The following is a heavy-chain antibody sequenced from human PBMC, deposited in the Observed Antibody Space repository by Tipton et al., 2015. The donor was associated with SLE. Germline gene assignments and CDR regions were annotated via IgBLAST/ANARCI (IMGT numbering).Heavy chain of an antibody. Sequence: TLSLTCAVYGGSFSGYYWSWIRRPPGKGLEWIGEMDHSGITNYNPPLKSRVTISVETSKNHFSLTLSSLTAADTAVYYCATFFGHSSASPVALDSWGQGTIVTVSS. CDR3: ATFFGHSSASPVALDS. CDR2: MDHSGIT. V-gene: IGHV4-34*01. CDR1: GGSFSGYY. D-gene: IGHD6-6*01. J-gene: IGHJ3*02.